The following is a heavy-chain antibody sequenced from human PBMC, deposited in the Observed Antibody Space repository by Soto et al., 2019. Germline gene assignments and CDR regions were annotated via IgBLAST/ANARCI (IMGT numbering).Heavy chain of an antibody. V-gene: IGHV3-30*18. D-gene: IGHD3-10*02. Sequence: QVHLVESGGGVVQPGRSLRLTCAASGFTFSTYGMHWVRQAPGKGLEWVAVSSYDGSEKDYEDSVRGRFTISRDNSKNTQDLQMMSLRPEDTAVYYCAKEHSGLYSRHYFDSWGQGTLVTVSS. J-gene: IGHJ4*02. CDR2: SSYDGSEK. CDR3: AKEHSGLYSRHYFDS. CDR1: GFTFSTYG.